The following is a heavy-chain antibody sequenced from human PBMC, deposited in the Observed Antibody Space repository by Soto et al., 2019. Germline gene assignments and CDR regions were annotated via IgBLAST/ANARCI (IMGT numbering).Heavy chain of an antibody. Sequence: QVQLQQWGAGLLKPSETLSLTCAVYGGSFGAYYWSWIRQPPGKGLEWIGEINHSGSTNYNPSLKXXVXIXXDTSKNQFSLKLSSVTAADTAVYYCARGLSTPLPHWGQGTLVTVSS. CDR3: ARGLSTPLPH. V-gene: IGHV4-34*01. D-gene: IGHD1-1*01. CDR2: INHSGST. J-gene: IGHJ1*01. CDR1: GGSFGAYY.